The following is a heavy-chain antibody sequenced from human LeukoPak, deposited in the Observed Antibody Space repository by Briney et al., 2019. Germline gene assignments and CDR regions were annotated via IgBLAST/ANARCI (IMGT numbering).Heavy chain of an antibody. CDR1: GYTFTGYY. Sequence: ASVKVSCKASGYTFTGYYMHWVRQAPGQGLEWMGWISPNSGGTNYAQKFQGRVTMTRDTSISTAYMELSRLRSDDTAVYYCATLYGSGSYGFDPWGQGTLVTVSS. J-gene: IGHJ5*02. D-gene: IGHD3-10*01. V-gene: IGHV1-2*02. CDR2: ISPNSGGT. CDR3: ATLYGSGSYGFDP.